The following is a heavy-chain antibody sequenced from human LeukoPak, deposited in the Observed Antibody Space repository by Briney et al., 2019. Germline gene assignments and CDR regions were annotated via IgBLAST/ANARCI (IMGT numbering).Heavy chain of an antibody. J-gene: IGHJ3*02. CDR3: ARGAGVSHRGAFDI. Sequence: ASVKVSCKASGYTFTGYYMHWVRQAPGQGLEWMGRINPNSGGTNYAQKLQGRVTMTTDTSTSAAYMELRSLRSDDTAVYYCARGAGVSHRGAFDIWGQGTMVTVSS. D-gene: IGHD1-14*01. V-gene: IGHV1-2*06. CDR1: GYTFTGYY. CDR2: INPNSGGT.